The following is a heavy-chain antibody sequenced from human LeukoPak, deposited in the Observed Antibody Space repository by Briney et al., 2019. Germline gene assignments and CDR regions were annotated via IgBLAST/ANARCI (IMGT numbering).Heavy chain of an antibody. D-gene: IGHD3-3*01. J-gene: IGHJ4*02. CDR3: ARHFNRKITIFGVVSLPPPRSYYFDY. CDR1: GGSISSSSYY. CDR2: IYYSGST. V-gene: IGHV4-39*01. Sequence: SETLSLTCTVSGGSISSSSYYWGWIRQPPGKGLEWIGSIYYSGSTYYNPSLKSRVTISVDTSKNQFSLKLSSVTAADTAVYYCARHFNRKITIFGVVSLPPPRSYYFDYWGQGTLVTVSS.